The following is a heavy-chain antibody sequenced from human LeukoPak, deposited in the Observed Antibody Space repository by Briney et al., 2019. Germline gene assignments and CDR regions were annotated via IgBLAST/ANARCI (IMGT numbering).Heavy chain of an antibody. V-gene: IGHV4-39*01. Sequence: SETLSLTCTVSGGSISSSTYYWGWTRQPPGKGLEWIGSIYYSGYTYYNPSVESRVTISVDTSKNQFSLKLSSVTAADTAIYYCAKHYMGSYDNRGLDYWGQGIVVTVSS. CDR2: IYYSGYT. D-gene: IGHD3-10*01. CDR1: GGSISSSTYY. J-gene: IGHJ4*02. CDR3: AKHYMGSYDNRGLDY.